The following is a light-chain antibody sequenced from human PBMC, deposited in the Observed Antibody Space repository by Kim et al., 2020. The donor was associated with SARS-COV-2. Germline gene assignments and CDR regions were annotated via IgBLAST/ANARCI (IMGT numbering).Light chain of an antibody. V-gene: IGKV1-5*03. Sequence: ASVGDRVTITCRASQSISSWLAWYQQKPGKAPKLLIYKASNLESGVPSRFSGSGSGTEFTLTISSLQPDDFATYYCQQYNSYSQTFGQGTKVEIK. CDR2: KAS. CDR3: QQYNSYSQT. J-gene: IGKJ1*01. CDR1: QSISSW.